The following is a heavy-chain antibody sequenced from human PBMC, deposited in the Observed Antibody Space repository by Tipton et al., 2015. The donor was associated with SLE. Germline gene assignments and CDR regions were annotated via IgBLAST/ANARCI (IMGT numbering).Heavy chain of an antibody. CDR3: ARELRAGYFDS. CDR1: GGSFSGYY. Sequence: LRLSCAVYGGSFSGYYWSWIRQPPGKGLEWIGEINHSGSTNYNPSLKSRVTISVDTSKNQFSLKLSSVTAADTAVYYCARELRAGYFDSWGQGTLVTVSS. D-gene: IGHD3-10*01. CDR2: INHSGST. J-gene: IGHJ4*02. V-gene: IGHV4-34*01.